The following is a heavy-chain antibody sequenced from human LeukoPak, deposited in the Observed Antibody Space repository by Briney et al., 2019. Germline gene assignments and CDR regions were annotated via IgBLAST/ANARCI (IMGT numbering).Heavy chain of an antibody. J-gene: IGHJ5*02. Sequence: SQTLSLTCAISGDSVSSKSASWNWIRQSPSRGLEWPGRTYYRSKWYNDYAVSVKGRITINPDTSKNQFSLQLNSLTPEDTAVYYCARNTPDFGTHQRFDPWGQGTLVTVSS. CDR3: ARNTPDFGTHQRFDP. V-gene: IGHV6-1*01. CDR1: GDSVSSKSAS. D-gene: IGHD3-10*01. CDR2: TYYRSKWYN.